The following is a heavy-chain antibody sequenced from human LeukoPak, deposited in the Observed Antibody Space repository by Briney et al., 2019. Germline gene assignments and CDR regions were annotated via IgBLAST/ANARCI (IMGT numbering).Heavy chain of an antibody. CDR3: AKGAMILSSAPPDY. J-gene: IGHJ4*02. V-gene: IGHV3-9*01. CDR2: ISWNSGSI. D-gene: IGHD3-22*01. Sequence: PGGSLRLSCAASGFTFDDYAMHWVRQAPGKGLEWVSGISWNSGSIGYADSVKGRFTISRDNAKNSLYLQMNSLRAEDTALYYCAKGAMILSSAPPDYWGQGTLVTVSS. CDR1: GFTFDDYA.